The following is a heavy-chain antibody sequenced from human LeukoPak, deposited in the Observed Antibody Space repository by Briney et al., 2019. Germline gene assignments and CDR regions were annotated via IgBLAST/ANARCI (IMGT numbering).Heavy chain of an antibody. Sequence: ASAKVSCKASGYTFTGYYMHWVRQAPGQGLEWMGWINPNSGGPNYAQKFQGRVTMPRDTAISTAYMGRSRLRSDDTAVYYCARDGCSSTSCPPWNYYYYMDVWGKGTTVTVSS. J-gene: IGHJ6*03. V-gene: IGHV1-2*02. CDR1: GYTFTGYY. CDR2: INPNSGGP. D-gene: IGHD2-2*01. CDR3: ARDGCSSTSCPPWNYYYYMDV.